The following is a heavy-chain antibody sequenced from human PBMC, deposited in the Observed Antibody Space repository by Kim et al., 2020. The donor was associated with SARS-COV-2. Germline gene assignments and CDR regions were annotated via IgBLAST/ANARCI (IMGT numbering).Heavy chain of an antibody. CDR1: GGTFSSYA. V-gene: IGHV1-69*13. Sequence: SVKVSCKASGGTFSSYAISWVRQAPGQGLEWMGGIIPIFGTANYAQKFQGRVTITADESTSTAYMELSSLRSEDTAVYYCARSRETYYYDSSGYSPYYYYYGMDVWGQGTTVTVSS. D-gene: IGHD3-22*01. CDR3: ARSRETYYYDSSGYSPYYYYYGMDV. CDR2: IIPIFGTA. J-gene: IGHJ6*02.